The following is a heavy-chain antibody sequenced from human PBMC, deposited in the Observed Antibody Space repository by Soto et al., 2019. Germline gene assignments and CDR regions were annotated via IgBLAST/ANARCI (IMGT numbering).Heavy chain of an antibody. V-gene: IGHV5-51*01. CDR3: ARKGDTLPLEGDFFDP. J-gene: IGHJ5*02. D-gene: IGHD3-16*01. Sequence: GESLKISCKGSGYRFTSYWIVWVRHMPGKGLEWMEIIYPGDSDTRYSPSFQGQVTISADKSISTAYLQWSSLKASDTAMYYCARKGDTLPLEGDFFDPWGQGTLVTVSS. CDR2: IYPGDSDT. CDR1: GYRFTSYW.